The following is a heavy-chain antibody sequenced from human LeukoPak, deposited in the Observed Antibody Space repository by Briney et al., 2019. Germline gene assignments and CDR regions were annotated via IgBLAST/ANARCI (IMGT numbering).Heavy chain of an antibody. J-gene: IGHJ4*02. CDR3: ARRKAAARPFDY. V-gene: IGHV3-7*03. CDR1: GFTFSSNW. D-gene: IGHD6-6*01. CDR2: IKQDGSEK. Sequence: PGGSLRLSCAASGFTFSSNWMSWVRQAPGKGLEWVANIKQDGSEKYYVDSVKGRFTISRDNAKNSLYLQMNSLRAEDTAVYYCARRKAAARPFDYWGQGTLVTVSS.